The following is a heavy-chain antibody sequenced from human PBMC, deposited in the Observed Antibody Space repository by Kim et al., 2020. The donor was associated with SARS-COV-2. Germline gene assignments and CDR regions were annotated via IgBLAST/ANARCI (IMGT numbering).Heavy chain of an antibody. Sequence: NYNPSLKRRVTISVDTSKNQFSLKLSSVTAADTAVYYCARGPFGVVNFDYWGQGTLVTVSS. CDR3: ARGPFGVVNFDY. D-gene: IGHD3-3*01. V-gene: IGHV4-34*01. J-gene: IGHJ4*02.